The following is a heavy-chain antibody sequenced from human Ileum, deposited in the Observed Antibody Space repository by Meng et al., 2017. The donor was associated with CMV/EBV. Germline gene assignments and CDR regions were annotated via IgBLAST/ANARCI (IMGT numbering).Heavy chain of an antibody. CDR2: ISSRSTYI. J-gene: IGHJ4*02. D-gene: IGHD4-11*01. CDR1: GFTFSDYS. CDR3: ARGRMTTVPNSDY. V-gene: IGHV3-21*01. Sequence: GGSLRLSCAASGFTFSDYSMNWVRQAPGKGLEWVSSISSRSTYIYYADSVKGRFTISRGNAKNSLYLQMNSLRAEDTAVYYCARGRMTTVPNSDYWGQGTLVTVSS.